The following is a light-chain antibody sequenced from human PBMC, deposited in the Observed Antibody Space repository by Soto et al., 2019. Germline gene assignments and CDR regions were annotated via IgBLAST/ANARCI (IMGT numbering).Light chain of an antibody. Sequence: IQLTQSPSSLSASVGNRVTITCRASQAISSYLAWYQQKPGKAPKLLIYAASTLQSGVPSRFSGSGSGTEFTLTISSLQPEDFATYYCQQLNSYLITFGQGTRLEIK. CDR1: QAISSY. J-gene: IGKJ5*01. CDR2: AAS. V-gene: IGKV1-9*01. CDR3: QQLNSYLIT.